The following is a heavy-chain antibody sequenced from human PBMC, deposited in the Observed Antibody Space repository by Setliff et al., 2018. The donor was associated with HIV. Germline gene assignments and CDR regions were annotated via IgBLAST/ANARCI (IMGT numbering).Heavy chain of an antibody. V-gene: IGHV3-48*03. CDR1: GFTFRNYK. CDR2: ISIGSGGAI. CDR3: ATLARFAPDY. Sequence: GGSLRLSCAASGFTFRNYKFNWVRQAPGRGLEWVSSISIGSGGAIDYADSVQGRFTISRDNSKNSLYLQMNSLRVEDTAVYYCATLARFAPDYWGQGTQVTVSS. J-gene: IGHJ4*02.